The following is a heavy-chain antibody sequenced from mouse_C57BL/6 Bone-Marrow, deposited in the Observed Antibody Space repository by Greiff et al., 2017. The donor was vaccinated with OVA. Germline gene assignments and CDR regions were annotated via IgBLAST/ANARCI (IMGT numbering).Heavy chain of an antibody. Sequence: DVQLVESGGGLVKPGGSLKLSCAASGFTFSSYAMSWVRQTPEKRLEWVATISDGGSYTYYPDNVKGRFTISRDNAKNNLYLQMSHLKSEDTAMYYCATLYAMDYWGQGTSVTVSS. CDR2: ISDGGSYT. J-gene: IGHJ4*01. V-gene: IGHV5-4*01. CDR1: GFTFSSYA. CDR3: ATLYAMDY.